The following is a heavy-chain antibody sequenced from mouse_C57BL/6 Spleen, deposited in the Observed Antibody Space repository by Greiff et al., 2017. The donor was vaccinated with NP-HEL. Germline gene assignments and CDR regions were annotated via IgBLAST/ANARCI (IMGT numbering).Heavy chain of an antibody. Sequence: VQLQQSGPELVKPGASVKISCKASGYSFTGYFMNWVKQSHGKSLEWIGRINPYNGDTFYNQKFKGKATLTVDKSSSTAHMELLSLTSEDFAVYYCARTCYGSSRSRGYYAMDYWGQGTSVTVSS. CDR2: INPYNGDT. J-gene: IGHJ4*01. D-gene: IGHD1-1*01. V-gene: IGHV1-37*01. CDR3: ARTCYGSSRSRGYYAMDY. CDR1: GYSFTGYF.